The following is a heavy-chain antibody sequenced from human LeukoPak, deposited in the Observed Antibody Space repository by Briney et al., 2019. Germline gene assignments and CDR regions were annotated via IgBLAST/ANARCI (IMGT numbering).Heavy chain of an antibody. V-gene: IGHV1-2*02. J-gene: IGHJ4*02. Sequence: GASVKVSCKASGYTFTGYYMHWVRQAPGQGLEWMGWINPNSGGTNYAQKFQGRVTMTTDTSTSTAYMELRSLRSDDTAVYYCARDFVYGGNLGVDYWGQGTLVTVSS. CDR3: ARDFVYGGNLGVDY. D-gene: IGHD4-23*01. CDR1: GYTFTGYY. CDR2: INPNSGGT.